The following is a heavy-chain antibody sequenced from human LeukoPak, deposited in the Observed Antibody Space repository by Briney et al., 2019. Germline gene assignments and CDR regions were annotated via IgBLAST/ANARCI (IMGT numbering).Heavy chain of an antibody. Sequence: TPSETLSLTCTVSGASIDSSRYYWGWTRQPPGKGPEWIASIFYSGNSYNNPSLKSRVTMSVDTSKNQFSLKLTSVTAADTAVYYCATLAVWRDWYFDLWGRGTLVTVSS. D-gene: IGHD2-21*01. J-gene: IGHJ2*01. CDR3: ATLAVWRDWYFDL. CDR1: GASIDSSRYY. CDR2: IFYSGNS. V-gene: IGHV4-39*01.